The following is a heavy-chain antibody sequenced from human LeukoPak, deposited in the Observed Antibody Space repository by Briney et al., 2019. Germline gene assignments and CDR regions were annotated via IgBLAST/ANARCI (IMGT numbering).Heavy chain of an antibody. J-gene: IGHJ4*02. D-gene: IGHD3-3*01. CDR1: GGSISSYY. CDR3: ARRSGYYTYYFDY. CDR2: IYTSGSA. Sequence: PSETLSLTCTVSGGSISSYYCSWSRHPPGNVLGWVWYIYTSGSANDNPSLQTRVTISVATSKTPSSLQLSSVTAADTAVYYCARRSGYYTYYFDYWGQGTLVTVSS. V-gene: IGHV4-4*09.